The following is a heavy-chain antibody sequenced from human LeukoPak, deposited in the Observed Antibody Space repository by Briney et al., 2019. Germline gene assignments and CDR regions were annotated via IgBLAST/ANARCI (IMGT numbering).Heavy chain of an antibody. J-gene: IGHJ6*03. D-gene: IGHD1-20*01. CDR1: GGSISSSSYY. CDR2: VYYSGST. Sequence: SETLSLTCTVSGGSISSSSYYWGWIRQPPGKGLEWIGSVYYSGSTYYSPSLKSRVPVSVDTSKNQFSLKLSSVTAADTAVYYCARLSYNSIYYYYYMDVWGKGTTVTVSS. V-gene: IGHV4-39*01. CDR3: ARLSYNSIYYYYYMDV.